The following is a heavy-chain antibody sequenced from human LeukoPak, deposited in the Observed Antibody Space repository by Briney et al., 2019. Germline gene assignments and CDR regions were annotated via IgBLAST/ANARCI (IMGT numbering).Heavy chain of an antibody. CDR1: GFTFISYG. J-gene: IGHJ4*02. CDR2: IWYDGSNK. V-gene: IGHV3-33*06. CDR3: AKGYCTNGVCYHFDY. D-gene: IGHD2-8*01. Sequence: PGGSLRLSCAASGFTFISYGMHWVRQAPGKGLEWVAVIWYDGSNKYYADSVKGRFTISRDNSKNTLYLQMNSLRAEDTAVYYCAKGYCTNGVCYHFDYWGQGTLVTVSS.